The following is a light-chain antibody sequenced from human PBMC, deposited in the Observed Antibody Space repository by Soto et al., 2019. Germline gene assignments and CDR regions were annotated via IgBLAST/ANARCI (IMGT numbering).Light chain of an antibody. CDR3: QQSYTTASIT. V-gene: IGKV1-39*01. J-gene: IGKJ5*01. CDR1: QSISRN. Sequence: DIQMTQSPSSLSASVGDRVTITCRASQSISRNLNWYQHKPGKAPTLLIYAASSLQNGVPSRFSGGGSGTEFTLSINSLQPEDFGTYYCQQSYTTASITFGQGTRLEIK. CDR2: AAS.